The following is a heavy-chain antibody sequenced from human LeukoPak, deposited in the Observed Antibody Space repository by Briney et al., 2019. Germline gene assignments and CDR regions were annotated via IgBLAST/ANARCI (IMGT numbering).Heavy chain of an antibody. D-gene: IGHD5-24*01. CDR3: ARMEMAIDY. CDR1: GYSISSGYY. Sequence: PSETLSLTCAVSGYSISSGYYWGWIRQPPGKGLEWIGSIYHSGGTYYNPSLKSRVTISVDTSKNQFSLKLSSVTAADTAVYYCARMEMAIDYWGQGTLVTVSS. V-gene: IGHV4-38-2*01. CDR2: IYHSGGT. J-gene: IGHJ4*02.